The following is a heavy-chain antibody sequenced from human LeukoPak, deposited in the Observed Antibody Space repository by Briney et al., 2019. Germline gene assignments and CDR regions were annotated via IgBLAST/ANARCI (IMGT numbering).Heavy chain of an antibody. CDR2: IYYSGST. V-gene: IGHV4-31*03. D-gene: IGHD3-10*01. Sequence: SETLSLTCTVSGGSLSSGGYYWSWIRQHPGKGLEWIGYIYYSGSTYYNPSLKSRVTISVDTSKNQFSLKLSSVTAADTAVYYCARDQPYYYGSGSSRDDAFDIWGQGTMVTVSS. J-gene: IGHJ3*02. CDR3: ARDQPYYYGSGSSRDDAFDI. CDR1: GGSLSSGGYY.